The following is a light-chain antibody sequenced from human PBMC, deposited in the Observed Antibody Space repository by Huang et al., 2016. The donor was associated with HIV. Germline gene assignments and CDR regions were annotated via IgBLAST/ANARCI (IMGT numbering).Light chain of an antibody. Sequence: DIQMTQSPSSLSSSCGDRLTITCPARQDISNYLNWYQKKPGKAPKLLIDDASNLETGVPSRFSGGGSGTHFTFTINNLQPEDIATYYCQQYSNLPPSLTFGGGTRVEIK. CDR2: DAS. V-gene: IGKV1-33*01. CDR1: QDISNY. J-gene: IGKJ4*01. CDR3: QQYSNLPPSLT.